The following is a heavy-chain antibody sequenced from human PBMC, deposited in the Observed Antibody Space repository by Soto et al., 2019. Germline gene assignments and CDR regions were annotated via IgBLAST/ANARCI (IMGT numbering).Heavy chain of an antibody. CDR1: GYGFTSYW. Sequence: PGEALKISWQASGYGFTSYWIAWVRQQPGKGLELMGIVYPGDSDARYSPSFQGQVAMSAYKSINTAYLQWTSLKASDSAIYYCARRGGRGLSSSPFDXWGRGTQVTVSX. CDR2: VYPGDSDA. CDR3: ARRGGRGLSSSPFDX. D-gene: IGHD3-16*02. J-gene: IGHJ4*02. V-gene: IGHV5-51*01.